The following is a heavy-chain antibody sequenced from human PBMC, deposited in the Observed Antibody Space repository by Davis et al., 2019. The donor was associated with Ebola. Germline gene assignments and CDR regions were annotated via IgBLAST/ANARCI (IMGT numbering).Heavy chain of an antibody. CDR2: ISYDGSNK. D-gene: IGHD1-26*01. V-gene: IGHV3-30*18. CDR3: AKGGLPAAQWDQYNYFDP. CDR1: GFTFSSYG. J-gene: IGHJ5*02. Sequence: GESLKISCAASGFTFSSYGMHWVRQAPGKGLEWVAVISYDGSNKYYADSVKGRFTISRDNSKNTLYLQMNRLRPEDTAVYYCAKGGLPAAQWDQYNYFDPWGQGTLVSVSS.